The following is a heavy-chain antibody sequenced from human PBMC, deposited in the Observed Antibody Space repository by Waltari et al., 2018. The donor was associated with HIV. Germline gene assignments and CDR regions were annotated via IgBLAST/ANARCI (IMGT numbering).Heavy chain of an antibody. D-gene: IGHD3-10*01. V-gene: IGHV1-8*01. CDR3: ARGRVQVRGAMYYFDY. J-gene: IGHJ4*02. CDR1: GYTFTSYD. Sequence: QVQLVQSGAEVKKPGASVKVSCKASGYTFTSYDINWVRQATGQGLEGMGWMNPNSGNTGYPQKFQGRVTMTRNTSISTAYMELSSLRSEDTAVYYCARGRVQVRGAMYYFDYWGQGTLVTVSS. CDR2: MNPNSGNT.